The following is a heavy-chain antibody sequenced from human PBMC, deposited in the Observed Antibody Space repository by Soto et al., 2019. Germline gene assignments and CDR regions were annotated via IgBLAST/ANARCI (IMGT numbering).Heavy chain of an antibody. J-gene: IGHJ4*02. CDR3: ARAAYCSSTSCYGSFRGYLY. D-gene: IGHD2-2*01. Sequence: ASVKVSCKASGYTFTSYGISWVRQAPGQGLEWMGWISAYNGNTNYAQKLQGRVTMTTDTSTSTAYMELRSLRSDDTAVYYCARAAYCSSTSCYGSFRGYLYWGQGTLVTVSS. CDR1: GYTFTSYG. V-gene: IGHV1-18*01. CDR2: ISAYNGNT.